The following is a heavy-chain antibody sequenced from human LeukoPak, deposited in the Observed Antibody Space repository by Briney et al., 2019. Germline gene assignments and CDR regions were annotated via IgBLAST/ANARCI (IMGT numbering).Heavy chain of an antibody. CDR1: GGAISSESYY. J-gene: IGHJ5*02. CDR2: IYTSGIT. D-gene: IGHD3-16*01. CDR3: ARVLVLGELNWFDP. V-gene: IGHV4-61*02. Sequence: PSETLSLTCTVSGGAISSESYYWSWIRQPAGKGLEWIGRIYTSGITNYNPSLKSRVTISVDTSKSQFSLNLSSETAADTAVYYCARVLVLGELNWFDPWGQGTLVTVSA.